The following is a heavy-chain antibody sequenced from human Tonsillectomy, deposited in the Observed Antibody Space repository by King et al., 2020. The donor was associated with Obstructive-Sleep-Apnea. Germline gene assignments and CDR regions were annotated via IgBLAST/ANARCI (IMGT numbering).Heavy chain of an antibody. CDR2: INPNSGDT. D-gene: IGHD1-26*01. Sequence: EQLVQSGTEVKKPGASVKVSCKAAGYIFSDYDMHWVRQAPGQGLEWMGWINPNSGDTNEAQKFQGRVTMTRDMSISTVYMELSRLRSDDTAVYYCATDAAAELHRRSNYFDYWGQGTLVTVSS. V-gene: IGHV1-2*02. J-gene: IGHJ4*02. CDR1: GYIFSDYD. CDR3: ATDAAAELHRRSNYFDY.